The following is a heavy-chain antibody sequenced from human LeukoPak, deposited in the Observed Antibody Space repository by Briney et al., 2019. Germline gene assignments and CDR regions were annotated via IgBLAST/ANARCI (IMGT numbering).Heavy chain of an antibody. V-gene: IGHV1-8*01. CDR1: GYTFTSYD. J-gene: IGHJ4*02. CDR2: MNPNSGNT. Sequence: ASVKVSCKASGYTFTSYDINWVRQATGQGLEWMGWMNPNSGNTGYAQKFQGRVTMTRNTSISTAYMELSSLRSEDTAVYYCARGPRLYYYDSSGYNDYWGQGTLVTVSS. D-gene: IGHD3-22*01. CDR3: ARGPRLYYYDSSGYNDY.